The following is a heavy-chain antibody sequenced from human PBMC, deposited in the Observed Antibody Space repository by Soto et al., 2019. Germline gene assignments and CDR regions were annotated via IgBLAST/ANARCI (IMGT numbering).Heavy chain of an antibody. CDR1: GGTFSSYA. Sequence: GASVKVSCKASGGTFSSYAISWVRQAPGQGLEWMGGIIPIFGTANYAQKFQGRVTITADESTSTAYMELSSLRSEDTAVYYCARAVAARPTARFDYWGQGTLVTVSS. CDR3: ARAVAARPTARFDY. CDR2: IIPIFGTA. J-gene: IGHJ4*02. D-gene: IGHD6-6*01. V-gene: IGHV1-69*13.